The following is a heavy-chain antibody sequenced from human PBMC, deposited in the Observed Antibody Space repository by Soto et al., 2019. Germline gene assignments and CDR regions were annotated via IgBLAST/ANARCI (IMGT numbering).Heavy chain of an antibody. CDR2: IKSKTDGGNT. J-gene: IGHJ3*02. V-gene: IGHV3-15*01. CDR3: STPAGYTIFGVDEAFDI. CDR1: GFTFSNAW. D-gene: IGHD3-3*01. Sequence: GGSLRLSCAASGFTFSNAWMSWVRQAPGKGLEWVGRIKSKTDGGNTDYAAPVKGRFTILRDDSKNTLHLQMNSLETEDTAVFYCSTPAGYTIFGVDEAFDIWGQGTMVTVSS.